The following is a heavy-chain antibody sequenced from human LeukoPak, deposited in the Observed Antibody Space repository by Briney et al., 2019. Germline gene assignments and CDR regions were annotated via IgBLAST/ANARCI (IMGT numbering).Heavy chain of an antibody. CDR1: GFTFSRYW. CDR3: ARDKGDYDTSGSLFVF. D-gene: IGHD3-22*01. V-gene: IGHV3-7*03. J-gene: IGHJ4*02. Sequence: GGSLRLSCAASGFTFSRYWMSWVRQVPTKGLEWVANIKQEGGEIYYVDSVKGRFTISRDNAKKSLYLQMNSLRAEDTAVYYCARDKGDYDTSGSLFVFGGQGTLVTVSS. CDR2: IKQEGGEI.